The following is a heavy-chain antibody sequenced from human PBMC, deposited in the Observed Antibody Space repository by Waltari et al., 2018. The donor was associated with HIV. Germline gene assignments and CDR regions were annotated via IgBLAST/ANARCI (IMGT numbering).Heavy chain of an antibody. V-gene: IGHV4-34*01. CDR3: ARGGRVQLWLRSSNYFDY. Sequence: QVQLQQWGAGLLKPSETLSLTCAVYGGSFSGYYWSWIRQPPGKGLEWIGEINHSGSTNYNPSLKSRVTISVDTSKNQFSLKLSSVTAADTAVYYCARGGRVQLWLRSSNYFDYWGQGTLVTVSS. CDR2: INHSGST. J-gene: IGHJ4*02. CDR1: GGSFSGYY. D-gene: IGHD5-18*01.